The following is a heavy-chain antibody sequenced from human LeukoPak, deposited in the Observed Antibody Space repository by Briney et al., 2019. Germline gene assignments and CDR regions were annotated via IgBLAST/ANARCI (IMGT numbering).Heavy chain of an antibody. D-gene: IGHD2-8*01. CDR3: ARSTGMEDYFDY. J-gene: IGHJ4*02. CDR2: IYPGDSDT. V-gene: IGHV5-51*01. Sequence: GIIYPGDSDTRYSPSFQGQVTISADKSISTAYLQWSSLKASDTAMYYCARSTGMEDYFDYWGQGTLVTVSS.